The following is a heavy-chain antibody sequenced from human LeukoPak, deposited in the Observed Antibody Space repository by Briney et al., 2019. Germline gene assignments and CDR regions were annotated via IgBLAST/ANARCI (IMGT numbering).Heavy chain of an antibody. CDR3: AKELWFGDEGDY. J-gene: IGHJ4*02. CDR1: GFTFSSYA. V-gene: IGHV3-23*01. D-gene: IGHD3-10*01. Sequence: GGSLRLSCAASGFTFSSYAMSRVRQAPGKGLEWVSAISGSGGSTYYADSVKGRFTISRDNSKNTLYLQMNSPRAEDTAVYYCAKELWFGDEGDYWGQGTLVTVSS. CDR2: ISGSGGST.